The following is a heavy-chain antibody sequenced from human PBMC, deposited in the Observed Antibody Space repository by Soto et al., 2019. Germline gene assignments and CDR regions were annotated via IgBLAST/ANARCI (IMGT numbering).Heavy chain of an antibody. J-gene: IGHJ4*02. Sequence: SETLSLTCTISGDSISRYYWSWIRQPPGKGLEWIGYVYHSGSTNYNPSLKSRVTISVDKSRNQFSLKLSSVTAADTAVYYCARRWGEGRVDYWGQGTLVTVSS. CDR1: GDSISRYY. CDR3: ARRWGEGRVDY. V-gene: IGHV4-59*12. CDR2: VYHSGST. D-gene: IGHD3-10*01.